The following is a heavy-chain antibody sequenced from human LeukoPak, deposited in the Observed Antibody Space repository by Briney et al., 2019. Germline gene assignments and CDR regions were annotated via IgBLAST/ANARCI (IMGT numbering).Heavy chain of an antibody. CDR1: GFTFSSYD. CDR3: AKGGAVSSKSITLIRGTRKYYYYMDV. D-gene: IGHD3-10*01. V-gene: IGHV3-64*01. CDR2: ISSNGGKT. Sequence: GGSLRLSCAASGFTFSSYDMHWVRQAPGKGLEYVSTISSNGGKTNYANSVKGRFTISRDNSKNTLYLQMNSLRAEDTAVYYCAKGGAVSSKSITLIRGTRKYYYYMDVWGKGTTVTISS. J-gene: IGHJ6*03.